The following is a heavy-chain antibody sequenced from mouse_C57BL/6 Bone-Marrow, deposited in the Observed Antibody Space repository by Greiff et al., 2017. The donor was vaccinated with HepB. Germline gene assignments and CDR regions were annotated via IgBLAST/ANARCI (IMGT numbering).Heavy chain of an antibody. CDR1: GFTFSSYA. CDR3: TRELGTWFAY. CDR2: ISSGGDYI. V-gene: IGHV5-9-1*02. J-gene: IGHJ3*01. D-gene: IGHD4-1*01. Sequence: EVMLVESGEGLVKPGGSLKLSCAASGFTFSSYAMSWVRQTPEKRLEWVAYISSGGDYIYYADTVKGRFTISRDNARNTLYLQMSSLKSEDTAMYYCTRELGTWFAYWGQGTLVTVSA.